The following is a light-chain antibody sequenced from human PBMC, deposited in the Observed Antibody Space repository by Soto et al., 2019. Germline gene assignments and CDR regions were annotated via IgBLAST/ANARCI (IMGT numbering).Light chain of an antibody. CDR1: QSISSW. CDR2: KAS. CDR3: QQYNSYSYT. J-gene: IGKJ2*01. V-gene: IGKV1-5*03. Sequence: DIQMTQSPSTLSASVGDRVTITCRASQSISSWLAWYQQKPGKAPTLLIYKASSLESGVPSRFSGSGSGTECTLTISSLQPDDFATYYCQQYNSYSYTFGQGTQLEIK.